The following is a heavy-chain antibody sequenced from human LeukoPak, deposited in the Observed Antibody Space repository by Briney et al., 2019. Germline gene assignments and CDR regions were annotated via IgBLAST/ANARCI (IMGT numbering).Heavy chain of an antibody. V-gene: IGHV4-39*01. J-gene: IGHJ5*02. CDR1: GGSISSSSYY. CDR2: IYYSGST. CDR3: ATVAEIVDKVVAAPGPFDP. Sequence: PSETLSLTCTVSGGSISSSSYYWGWIRRPPGKGLEWIGSIYYSGSTYYNPSLKSRVTISVDTSKNQFSLKLSSVTAADTAVYYCATVAEIVDKVVAAPGPFDPWGQGTLVTVSS. D-gene: IGHD2-15*01.